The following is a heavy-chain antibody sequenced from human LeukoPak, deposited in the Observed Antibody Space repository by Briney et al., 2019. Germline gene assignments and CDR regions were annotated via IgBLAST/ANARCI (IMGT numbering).Heavy chain of an antibody. CDR2: ISGSGGST. D-gene: IGHD4-17*01. Sequence: GGSLRLSCAASGFTFSSYAMSWVRQAPGKGLEWVSAISGSGGSTYYADSVKGRFTISRDNSKNTLYLQMNSLRAEDTAVYYCAKDMSGATVTTLVDYWGQGTLFTVSS. V-gene: IGHV3-23*01. J-gene: IGHJ4*02. CDR1: GFTFSSYA. CDR3: AKDMSGATVTTLVDY.